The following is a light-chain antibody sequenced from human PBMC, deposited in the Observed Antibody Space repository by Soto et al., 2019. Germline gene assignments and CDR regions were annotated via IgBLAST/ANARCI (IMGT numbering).Light chain of an antibody. CDR1: QSISSW. CDR2: DAS. J-gene: IGKJ1*01. V-gene: IGKV1-5*01. CDR3: QQYNSYWT. Sequence: DIQMTQSPSTLSASVGDRVTITCRASQSISSWLAWYQQKPRKAPKLLIYDASSLESGVPSRFSGSGSGTEFTLTISSLQPDDFATYYCQQYNSYWTFDQGTKVEIK.